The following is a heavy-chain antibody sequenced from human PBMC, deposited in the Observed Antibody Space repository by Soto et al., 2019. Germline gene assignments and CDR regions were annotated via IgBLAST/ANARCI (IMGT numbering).Heavy chain of an antibody. J-gene: IGHJ4*02. V-gene: IGHV4-31*03. CDR2: IYYSGST. Sequence: PSETLSLTCTVSGGSISSGGYYWSWIRQPPGKGLEWIGYIYYSGSTYYNPSLKSRITISVDTSKNQLSLKLSSVTAADTAVYYCARGGRLSYDSSGYTLWYWGQGTLVTVSS. D-gene: IGHD3-22*01. CDR1: GGSISSGGYY. CDR3: ARGGRLSYDSSGYTLWY.